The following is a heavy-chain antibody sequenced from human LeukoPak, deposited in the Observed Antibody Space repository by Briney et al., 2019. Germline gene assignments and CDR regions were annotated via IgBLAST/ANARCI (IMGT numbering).Heavy chain of an antibody. J-gene: IGHJ3*01. Sequence: ASVKVSCKASGYTFSTYGISWVRQAPGQGLEWMGWISAYKGNTYYAQKLQGRVTMTTDTSTCTAYMELRSLRSDDTAIYYCARDLYYYGSGSYYDVFDVWGQGTMVTVSS. CDR1: GYTFSTYG. D-gene: IGHD3-10*01. CDR3: ARDLYYYGSGSYYDVFDV. CDR2: ISAYKGNT. V-gene: IGHV1-18*01.